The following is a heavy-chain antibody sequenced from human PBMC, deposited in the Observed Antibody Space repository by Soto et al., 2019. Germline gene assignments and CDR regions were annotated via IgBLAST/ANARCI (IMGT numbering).Heavy chain of an antibody. D-gene: IGHD6-19*01. Sequence: ASVKVSCKASGYTFTSYYMHWVRQAPGQGLEWMGIINPSGGSTSYAQKFQGRVTMTRDTSTSTVYMELSSLRSEDTAVYYCARATPDTQWLVFFRRSQSYGMDVWGQGTTVTVSS. V-gene: IGHV1-46*01. CDR3: ARATPDTQWLVFFRRSQSYGMDV. CDR1: GYTFTSYY. CDR2: INPSGGST. J-gene: IGHJ6*02.